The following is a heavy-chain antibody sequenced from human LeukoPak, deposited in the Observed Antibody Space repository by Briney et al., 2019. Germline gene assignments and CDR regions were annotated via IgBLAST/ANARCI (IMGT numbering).Heavy chain of an antibody. V-gene: IGHV4-59*08. CDR3: ARHISGAATLD. CDR2: IYYTGST. Sequence: SGPTLVKSSETLSLTCTVSGGSMSNYYGSWIRQPAGKELEWIAYIYYTGSTYYNPSLKSRVTMSVDTSKNQFSLSLSSVTAADTAIYYCARHISGAATLDWGQGTLVTVSS. J-gene: IGHJ4*02. CDR1: GGSMSNYY. D-gene: IGHD3-3*02.